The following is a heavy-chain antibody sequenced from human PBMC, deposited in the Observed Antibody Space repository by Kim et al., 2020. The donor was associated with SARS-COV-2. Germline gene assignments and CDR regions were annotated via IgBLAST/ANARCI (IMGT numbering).Heavy chain of an antibody. Sequence: ASVKVSCKASGYTFTGYYMHWVRQAPGQGLEWMGRINPNSGCTNYAQKVQGRVTMTRDTSISTAYMELSRLRSDDTVVYYCARGEVLWFGELHYYYYGMDVWGQGTTVTVSS. V-gene: IGHV1-2*05. CDR3: ARGEVLWFGELHYYYYGMDV. CDR2: INPNSGCT. J-gene: IGHJ6*02. D-gene: IGHD3-10*01. CDR1: GYTFTGYY.